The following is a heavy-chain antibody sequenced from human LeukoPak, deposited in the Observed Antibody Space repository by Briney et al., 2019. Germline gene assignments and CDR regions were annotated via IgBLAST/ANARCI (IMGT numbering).Heavy chain of an antibody. J-gene: IGHJ6*03. CDR3: TRYYYDSSGYYYLYYYYYYMDV. V-gene: IGHV3-49*04. CDR2: IRSKAYGGTT. D-gene: IGHD3-22*01. CDR1: GSTFGDYA. Sequence: GGSLRLSCTASGSTFGDYAMSWVRQAPGKGLEWVGFIRSKAYGGTTEYAASVKGRFTISRDDSKSIAYLQMNSLKTEDTAVYYCTRYYYDSSGYYYLYYYYYYMDVWGKGTTVTVSS.